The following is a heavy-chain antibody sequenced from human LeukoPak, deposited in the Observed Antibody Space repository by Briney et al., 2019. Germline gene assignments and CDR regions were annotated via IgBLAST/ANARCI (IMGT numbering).Heavy chain of an antibody. CDR2: ISSSSYI. CDR3: ARDGQTGTTVY. J-gene: IGHJ4*02. V-gene: IGHV3-21*01. Sequence: GGSLRLSCAASGFTFSSYSMNWVRQAPGKGLEWVSSISSSSYIYYADSVKGRFTISRDNAKNSLHLQMNSLRAEDTAVYYCARDGQTGTTVYWGQGTLVTVSS. CDR1: GFTFSSYS. D-gene: IGHD1-7*01.